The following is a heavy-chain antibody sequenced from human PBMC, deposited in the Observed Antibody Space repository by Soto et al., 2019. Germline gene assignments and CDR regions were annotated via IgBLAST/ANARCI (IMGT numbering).Heavy chain of an antibody. CDR1: GFTFSGSA. J-gene: IGHJ6*02. D-gene: IGHD3-16*01. CDR3: TRYESRPYYYGMDV. V-gene: IGHV3-73*01. CDR2: IRSKANSYAT. Sequence: EVQLVESGGGLVQPGGSLKLSCEVSGFTFSGSAIHWVRQASGKGLEWIGRIRSKANSYATVYAESVKGRFTISRDDLQTTAYLQMNSLKTEDTAVYYCTRYESRPYYYGMDVWGQGATVTVSS.